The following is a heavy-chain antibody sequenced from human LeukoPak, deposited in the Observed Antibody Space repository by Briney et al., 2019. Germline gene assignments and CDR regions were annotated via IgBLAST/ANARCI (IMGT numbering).Heavy chain of an antibody. D-gene: IGHD6-19*01. CDR2: IIPILGIA. V-gene: IGHV1-69*04. CDR3: ARDGAVAGNDY. J-gene: IGHJ4*02. CDR1: GGTFSSYA. Sequence: GASVKVSCKASGGTFSSYAISWVRQAPGQGLEWMGRIIPILGIANHAQKFQGRVTITADKSTSTAYMELSSLRSEDTAVYYCARDGAVAGNDYWGQGTLVTVSS.